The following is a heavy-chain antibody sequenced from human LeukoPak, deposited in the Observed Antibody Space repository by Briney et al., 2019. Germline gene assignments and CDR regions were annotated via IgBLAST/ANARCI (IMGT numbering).Heavy chain of an antibody. D-gene: IGHD5-24*01. CDR3: ARASDPWLQLT. V-gene: IGHV3-7*05. CDR2: IKQDGSEK. J-gene: IGHJ5*02. CDR1: GFTLSNYW. Sequence: GGSLRLSCAASGFTLSNYWMIWVRQAPGKGLVWVGNIKQDGSEKRYADSVRGRFSISRDNAQTSLYLQMNSLRDEDTAVYYCARASDPWLQLTWGQGTLVTVSS.